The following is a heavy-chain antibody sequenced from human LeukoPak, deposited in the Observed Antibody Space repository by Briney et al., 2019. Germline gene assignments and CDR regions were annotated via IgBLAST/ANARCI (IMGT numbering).Heavy chain of an antibody. CDR1: GYTFTSYD. D-gene: IGHD2-2*01. Sequence: ASVKVSCKASGYTFTSYDINWVRQATGQGLEWMGWMNPNSGNTGYAQKFQGRVTMTRNTSISTAYMELSSLRSEDTAVYYCARVDCSSTSCYWFYWGQGTLVTVSS. J-gene: IGHJ4*02. V-gene: IGHV1-8*01. CDR3: ARVDCSSTSCYWFY. CDR2: MNPNSGNT.